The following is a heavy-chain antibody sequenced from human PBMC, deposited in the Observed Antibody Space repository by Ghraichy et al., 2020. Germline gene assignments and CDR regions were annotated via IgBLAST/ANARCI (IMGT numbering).Heavy chain of an antibody. D-gene: IGHD4-23*01. CDR3: ARPAYGGKRGGMDV. CDR2: INHNSGGT. J-gene: IGHJ6*02. Sequence: ASVKVSCKASGYTFTGYYMHWVRQAPGQGLEWMGWINHNSGGTNYAQKFQGRVTMTRDTSISTAYMELSRLRSDDTAVYYCARPAYGGKRGGMDVWGQGTTVTVAS. V-gene: IGHV1-2*02. CDR1: GYTFTGYY.